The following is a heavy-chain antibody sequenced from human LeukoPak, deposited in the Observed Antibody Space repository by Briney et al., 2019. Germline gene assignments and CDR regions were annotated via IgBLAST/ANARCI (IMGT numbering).Heavy chain of an antibody. CDR2: INHSGTT. CDR1: GGSFSGSY. Sequence: PSETLSLTCAVYGGSFSGSYWSWIRQPPGKGLEWIGEINHSGTTNHNPSLKSRVTISVDTSKNQFSLKLSSVTAADTAMYYCARVRGSWYRPRSGFQHWGQGTLVTVSS. D-gene: IGHD2-15*01. V-gene: IGHV4-34*01. CDR3: ARVRGSWYRPRSGFQH. J-gene: IGHJ1*01.